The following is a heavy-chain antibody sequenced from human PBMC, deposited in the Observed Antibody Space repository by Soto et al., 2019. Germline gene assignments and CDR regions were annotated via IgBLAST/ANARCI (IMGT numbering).Heavy chain of an antibody. V-gene: IGHV4-59*12. CDR3: ARGGGSTKVDY. D-gene: IGHD2-2*01. CDR2: IYNTGNT. J-gene: IGHJ4*02. Sequence: SETLSLTCTVSSGSISSYYWSWIRQPPGKGLEWIGYIYNTGNTNYNPSLKSRVTISVDTSSNQFSLNLKSVTAADTAVYYCARGGGSTKVDYWGQGTLVTVSS. CDR1: SGSISSYY.